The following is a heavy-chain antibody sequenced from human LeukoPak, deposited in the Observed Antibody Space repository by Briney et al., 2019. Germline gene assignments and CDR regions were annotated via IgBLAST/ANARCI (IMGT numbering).Heavy chain of an antibody. Sequence: GGSLRLSCAASEFTFSNYAMHWVRQAPGKGLEWVAVISYDGSNKYYADSVKGRFTISRDNSKNTLYLQMNSLRAEDTAVYYCARDQRYCSGGSCYSNWFDPWGQGTLVTVSS. J-gene: IGHJ5*02. CDR3: ARDQRYCSGGSCYSNWFDP. CDR2: ISYDGSNK. V-gene: IGHV3-30-3*01. CDR1: EFTFSNYA. D-gene: IGHD2-15*01.